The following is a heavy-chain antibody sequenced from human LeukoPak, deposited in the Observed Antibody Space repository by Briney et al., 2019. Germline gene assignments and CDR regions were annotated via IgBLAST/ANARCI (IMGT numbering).Heavy chain of an antibody. CDR2: ISNDGSNK. V-gene: IGHV3-30*18. J-gene: IGHJ4*02. D-gene: IGHD1-7*01. CDR3: AKGCSTGTTCYIIDY. CDR1: GFSFRTYW. Sequence: GGSLRLSCAASGFSFRTYWMSWVRQAPGKGLEWVAVISNDGSNKNYADSVKGRFTISRDNSKNTLYLQMSTLRAEDTALYYCAKGCSTGTTCYIIDYWGQGTLVTVSS.